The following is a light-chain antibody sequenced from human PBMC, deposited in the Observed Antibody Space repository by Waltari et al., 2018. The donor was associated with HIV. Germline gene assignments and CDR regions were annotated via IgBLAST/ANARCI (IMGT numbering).Light chain of an antibody. CDR2: WAS. Sequence: DIVMTQSPDSLAVSLGERATINCKSSQSGLHSSSNKNSLVWYQQKPGQPPKLLIYWASTREPGVPDRFSGSGSGTHFTLTISSLQAEDVAVYYCQQHYSPPYTFGQGTKLEIK. CDR1: QSGLHSSSNKNS. J-gene: IGKJ2*01. CDR3: QQHYSPPYT. V-gene: IGKV4-1*01.